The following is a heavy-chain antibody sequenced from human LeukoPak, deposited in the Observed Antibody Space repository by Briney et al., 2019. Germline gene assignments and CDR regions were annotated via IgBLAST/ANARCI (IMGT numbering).Heavy chain of an antibody. D-gene: IGHD6-13*01. CDR3: ARVIGIAAAGTGVFDY. CDR2: ISYDGSNK. CDR1: GVTFSTYG. J-gene: IGHJ4*02. V-gene: IGHV3-30*03. Sequence: GGSLRLSCAVSGVTFSTYGMHWVRQAPGKGLEWVAFISYDGSNKYYADSVKGRFTISRDNSKNTLYLQMNSLRAEDTAVYYCARVIGIAAAGTGVFDYWGQGTLVTVSS.